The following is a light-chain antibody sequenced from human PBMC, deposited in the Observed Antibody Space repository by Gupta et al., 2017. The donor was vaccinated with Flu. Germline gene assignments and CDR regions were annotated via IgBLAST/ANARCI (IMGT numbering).Light chain of an antibody. CDR2: AAS. CDR1: QSVSRSY. J-gene: IGKJ1*01. Sequence: EIVLTQSPGTLSLSPGERVTLSCRARQSVSRSYLAWYQQKPGQAPRLLIYAASSRASGIPDRFSGSGSGTEFTLTISRLEPEDFAVYYCQQYCSSPRTFGQGTKVEIK. CDR3: QQYCSSPRT. V-gene: IGKV3-20*01.